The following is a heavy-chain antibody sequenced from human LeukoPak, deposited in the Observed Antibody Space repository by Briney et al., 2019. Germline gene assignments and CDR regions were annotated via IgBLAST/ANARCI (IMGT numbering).Heavy chain of an antibody. CDR3: SRNGDHNPGDY. CDR2: IRSKAYGGTT. D-gene: IGHD2-21*02. CDR1: GFTFGDYG. Sequence: GGSLRLSCTASGFTFGDYGMSWFRQAPGKGLEWVGFIRSKAYGGTTEYAASVKGRFTISRDDSQSVADLQMNNLKTADTAAYYCSRNGDHNPGDYWGQGTLVTVSS. J-gene: IGHJ4*02. V-gene: IGHV3-49*03.